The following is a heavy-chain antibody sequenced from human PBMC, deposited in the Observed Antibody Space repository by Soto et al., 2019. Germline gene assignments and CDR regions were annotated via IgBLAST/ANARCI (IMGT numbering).Heavy chain of an antibody. CDR3: ARDQGWYDSSVYYPDAFDI. CDR2: IIPIFGTA. D-gene: IGHD3-22*01. J-gene: IGHJ3*02. V-gene: IGHV1-69*13. Sequence: SVKVSCKASGGTFSSYAISWVRPAPGQGLEWMGGIIPIFGTANYAQKFQGRVTITADESTSTAYMELSSLRSEDMAVYYCARDQGWYDSSVYYPDAFDIWGQGTMVTVSS. CDR1: GGTFSSYA.